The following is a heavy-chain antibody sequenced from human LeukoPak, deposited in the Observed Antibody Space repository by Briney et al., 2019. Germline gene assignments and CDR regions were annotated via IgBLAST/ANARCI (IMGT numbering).Heavy chain of an antibody. V-gene: IGHV3-48*01. CDR2: ISSSSSTI. D-gene: IGHD4-23*01. CDR1: GFTFSSYS. CDR3: ARDTRTVVTRDFDY. J-gene: IGHJ4*02. Sequence: SGRSLRLSCAASGFTFSSYSMNWVRQAPGKGLEWVSYISSSSSTIYYADSVKGRFTISRDNAKNSLYLQMNSLRAEDTAGYYCARDTRTVVTRDFDYWGQGTLVTVSS.